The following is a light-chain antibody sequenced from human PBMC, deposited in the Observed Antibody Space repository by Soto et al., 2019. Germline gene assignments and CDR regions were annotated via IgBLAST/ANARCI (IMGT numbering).Light chain of an antibody. Sequence: QAVVTQPPSTSGTPGQKVTISCSGGSSNIGSNSVCWFQQLPGTAPKFLIYRDNQRPSGIPDRFSASKSGTSASLAISGLRSEDEGDYYCAAWDDSLSGRIFGGGTKLTVL. CDR2: RDN. CDR3: AAWDDSLSGRI. V-gene: IGLV1-47*01. J-gene: IGLJ2*01. CDR1: SSNIGSNS.